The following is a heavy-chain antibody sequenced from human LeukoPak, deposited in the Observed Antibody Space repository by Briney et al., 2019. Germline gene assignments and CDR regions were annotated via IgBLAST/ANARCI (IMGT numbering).Heavy chain of an antibody. Sequence: GGSLRLSCAASGFTFSSYGMHWVRQAPGQGLEWMGIINPSGGSTSYAQKFQGRVTMTRDTSTSTVYMELSSLRSEDTAVYYCARDRKAFWSGYYGYWGQGTLVTVSS. CDR2: INPSGGST. CDR1: GFTFSSYG. V-gene: IGHV1-46*01. D-gene: IGHD3-3*01. CDR3: ARDRKAFWSGYYGY. J-gene: IGHJ4*02.